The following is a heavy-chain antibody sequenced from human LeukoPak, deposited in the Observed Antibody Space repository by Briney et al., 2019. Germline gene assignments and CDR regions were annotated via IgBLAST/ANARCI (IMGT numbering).Heavy chain of an antibody. Sequence: GGSLRLSCEVSGLTLRSHWMTWVRQAPGKGLEWVANIKQDRNEKYYVDSVKGRFTVSTDNAKNFLYLQMNSLRVEDTAVYYCARGSTYYDSSGQVPFDYWGQGTLVTVSS. J-gene: IGHJ4*02. CDR1: GLTLRSHW. V-gene: IGHV3-7*01. CDR3: ARGSTYYDSSGQVPFDY. CDR2: IKQDRNEK. D-gene: IGHD3-22*01.